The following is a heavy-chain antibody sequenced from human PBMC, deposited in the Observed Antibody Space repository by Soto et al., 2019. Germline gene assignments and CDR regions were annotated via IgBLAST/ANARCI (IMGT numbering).Heavy chain of an antibody. Sequence: PGGSLGLSYAASGFTFISYAMSWVRQAPGKGLEWVSAISGSGGSTYYADSVKGRSTISRDNSKNTLYLQMNSLRAEDTAVYYCAISYSSSGFDYWGQGTLVTVSS. CDR1: GFTFISYA. CDR3: AISYSSSGFDY. CDR2: ISGSGGST. D-gene: IGHD6-6*01. V-gene: IGHV3-23*01. J-gene: IGHJ4*02.